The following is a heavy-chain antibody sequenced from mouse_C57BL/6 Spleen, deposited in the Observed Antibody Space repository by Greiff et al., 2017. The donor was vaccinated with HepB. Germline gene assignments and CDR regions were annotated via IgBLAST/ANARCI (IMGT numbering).Heavy chain of an antibody. CDR2: ISYDGSN. J-gene: IGHJ3*01. D-gene: IGHD4-1*01. CDR1: GYSITSGYY. V-gene: IGHV3-6*01. CDR3: ARALGPAY. Sequence: EVQLVESGPGLVKPSQSLSLTCSVTGYSITSGYYWNWIRQFPGNKLEWMGYISYDGSNNYNPSLKNRISITRDTSKNQVFLKLNSVTTEDTATYYCARALGPAYWGQGTLVTVSA.